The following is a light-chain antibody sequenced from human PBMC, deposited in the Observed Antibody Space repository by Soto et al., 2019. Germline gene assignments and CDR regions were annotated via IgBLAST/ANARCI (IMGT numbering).Light chain of an antibody. J-gene: IGLJ3*02. CDR1: SSNIGAGYD. CDR3: QSYDSGLPWV. Sequence: QSVLTQPPSVSGAPGQRVTIFCTGTSSNIGAGYDVHWYQQLPGTVPKLLIYGSNNRPSGVPDRFSGSKSGTSDSLAITGLQAEDEATYYCQSYDSGLPWVFGGGTKLTVL. CDR2: GSN. V-gene: IGLV1-40*01.